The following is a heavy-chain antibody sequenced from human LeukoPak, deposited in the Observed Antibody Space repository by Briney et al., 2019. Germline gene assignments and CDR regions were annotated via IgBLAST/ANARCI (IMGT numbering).Heavy chain of an antibody. CDR3: ARDGIVVVPAATPYYFDY. V-gene: IGHV3-30-3*01. D-gene: IGHD2-2*01. J-gene: IGHJ4*02. CDR2: ISYDGSNK. Sequence: GGSLRLSCAASGFAFSSYATHWVRQAPGKGLEWVAVISYDGSNKYYADSVKGRFTISRDNSKNTLYLQMNSLRAEDTAVYYCARDGIVVVPAATPYYFDYWGQGTLVTVSS. CDR1: GFAFSSYA.